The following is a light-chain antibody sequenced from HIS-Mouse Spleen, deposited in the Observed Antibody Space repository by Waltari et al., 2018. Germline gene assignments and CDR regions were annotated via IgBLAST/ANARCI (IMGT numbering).Light chain of an antibody. CDR1: SSDVGGYNY. J-gene: IGLJ2*01. Sequence: QSALTQPRSVSGSPGQSVTIPCTGTSSDVGGYNYVSWYQQHPGKATKLMIYDVSKRPSGVPDRFSGSKSGNTASLTISGLQAEDEADYYCCSYAGSYTFVVFGGGTKLTVL. CDR2: DVS. CDR3: CSYAGSYTFVV. V-gene: IGLV2-11*01.